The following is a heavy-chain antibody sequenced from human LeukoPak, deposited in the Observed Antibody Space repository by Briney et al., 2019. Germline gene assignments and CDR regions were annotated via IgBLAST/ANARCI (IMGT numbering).Heavy chain of an antibody. Sequence: ASVKVSCKASGYTFTSYYMHWVRQAPGQGLEWMGIINPSGGSTSYAQKSQGRVTMTRDTSTSTVYMELSSLRSEDTAVYYCARDFLLYCSGGSCPGRPYYYYGMDVWGQGTTVTVSS. CDR3: ARDFLLYCSGGSCPGRPYYYYGMDV. D-gene: IGHD2-15*01. V-gene: IGHV1-46*01. J-gene: IGHJ6*02. CDR2: INPSGGST. CDR1: GYTFTSYY.